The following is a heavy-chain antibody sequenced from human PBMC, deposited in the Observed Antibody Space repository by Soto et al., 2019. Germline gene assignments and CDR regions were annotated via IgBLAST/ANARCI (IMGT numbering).Heavy chain of an antibody. CDR3: TTGFDYYDSSGYPAAWGYYYFDY. CDR2: IKSKTDGGTT. J-gene: IGHJ4*02. D-gene: IGHD3-22*01. V-gene: IGHV3-15*01. CDR1: GFTFSNAW. Sequence: GGSLRLSCAASGFTFSNAWVSWVRQAPGKGLEWVGRIKSKTDGGTTDYAAPVKGRFTISRDDSKNTLYLQMNSLKTEDTAVYYCTTGFDYYDSSGYPAAWGYYYFDYWGQGTLVTVSS.